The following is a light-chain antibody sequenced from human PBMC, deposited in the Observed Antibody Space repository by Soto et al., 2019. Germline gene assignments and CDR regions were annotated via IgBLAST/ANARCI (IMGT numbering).Light chain of an antibody. Sequence: QSALTQPASVSGSPGQSITISCTGTSSDIGGYNYVSWYQHHPGKAPKLMIYDVSNRPSGVSNRFSGSKSGNTASLTISGLQAEDEADYFCSSYTSITTYVIFGGGTQLTVL. CDR2: DVS. V-gene: IGLV2-14*03. J-gene: IGLJ2*01. CDR1: SSDIGGYNY. CDR3: SSYTSITTYVI.